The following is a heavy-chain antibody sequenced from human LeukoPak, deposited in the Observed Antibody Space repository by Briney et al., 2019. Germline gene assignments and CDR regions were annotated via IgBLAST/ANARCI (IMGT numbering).Heavy chain of an antibody. D-gene: IGHD1-14*01. CDR3: ARDQYNVIDS. Sequence: ASVKVSCRASGYSFSRYGISWVRQVPGQGLEWMGRINAENGDTKYSQKFQGRVTITRDTFASTSYMELSSLRSEDTAVYYCARDQYNVIDSWGQGTLVTVSS. V-gene: IGHV1-18*04. CDR1: GYSFSRYG. J-gene: IGHJ4*02. CDR2: INAENGDT.